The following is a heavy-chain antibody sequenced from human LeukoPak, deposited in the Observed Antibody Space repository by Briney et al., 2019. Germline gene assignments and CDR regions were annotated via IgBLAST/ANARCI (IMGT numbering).Heavy chain of an antibody. Sequence: GASVKVSCKASGYTFTSYDINRVRQATGQGLEWMGWMNPNSGHTGYAQKFQGRVTMTRNTSITTAYMELSSLRSEDTAVYYCARTHYYDSSGDNWFDPWGQGTLVTVSS. CDR3: ARTHYYDSSGDNWFDP. CDR1: GYTFTSYD. J-gene: IGHJ5*02. V-gene: IGHV1-8*01. D-gene: IGHD3-22*01. CDR2: MNPNSGHT.